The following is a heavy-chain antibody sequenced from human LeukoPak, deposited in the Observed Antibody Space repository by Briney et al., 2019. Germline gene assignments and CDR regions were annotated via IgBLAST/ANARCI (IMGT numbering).Heavy chain of an antibody. D-gene: IGHD5-24*01. CDR2: IHPHGIX. Sequence: PSETLSLTCDVSGGSCDDYYCSXXXXXXGXXXXWIGEIHPHGIXXXXSSLXXXVXXXIXTSXXXFSLRLTSVTAADTAFYYCARGRDRSKAGDLWGQGSLVTVSS. V-gene: IGHV4-34*01. CDR1: GGSCDDYY. CDR3: ARGRDRSKAGDL. J-gene: IGHJ5*02.